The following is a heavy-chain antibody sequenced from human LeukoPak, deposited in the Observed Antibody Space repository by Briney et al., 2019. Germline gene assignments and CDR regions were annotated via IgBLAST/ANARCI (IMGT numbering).Heavy chain of an antibody. CDR1: GGSISGYY. D-gene: IGHD3-22*01. Sequence: SETLSLTCTVSGGSISGYYWSWIRQPPGKGLEWIGYIYYSGSTNYNPSLKSRVTISVDTSKNQFSLKLSSVTAADTAVYYCARYSDSSGYRYWGQGTLVTVPS. V-gene: IGHV4-59*01. CDR2: IYYSGST. J-gene: IGHJ4*02. CDR3: ARYSDSSGYRY.